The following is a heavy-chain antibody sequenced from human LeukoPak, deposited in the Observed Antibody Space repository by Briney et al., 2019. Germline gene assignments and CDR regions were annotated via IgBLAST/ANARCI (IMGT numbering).Heavy chain of an antibody. D-gene: IGHD3-10*01. V-gene: IGHV5-51*01. CDR3: ARPRDVLLWFGELSHGVAFDI. Sequence: GESLQISCEGSGYSFTSYWIGWVRRMPGEGLGWMGIIYPGDSDTRYSPSFQGQVTISADKSISTDYLQWSSLKASDTAMYYCARPRDVLLWFGELSHGVAFDIWGQGTMVTVSS. CDR2: IYPGDSDT. CDR1: GYSFTSYW. J-gene: IGHJ3*02.